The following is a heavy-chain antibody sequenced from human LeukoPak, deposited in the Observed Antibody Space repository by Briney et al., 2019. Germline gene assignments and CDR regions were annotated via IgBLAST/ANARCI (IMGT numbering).Heavy chain of an antibody. J-gene: IGHJ4*02. D-gene: IGHD2-2*01. CDR3: ARGTLYATSWNFDY. CDR2: TYYRSKWYN. CDR1: GGXVSSNTAS. V-gene: IGHV6-1*01. Sequence: SQTLSLTFAISGGXVSSNTASWNWIRQSPSRGLEWLGRTYYRSKWYNDYALSVKSRITLNPDTSKNQFSLQLNSVTPEDTAVYYCARGTLYATSWNFDYWGQGTLVTVSS.